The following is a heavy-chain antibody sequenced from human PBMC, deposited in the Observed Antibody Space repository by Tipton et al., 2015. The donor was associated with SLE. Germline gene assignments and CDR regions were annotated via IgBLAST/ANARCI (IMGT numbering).Heavy chain of an antibody. D-gene: IGHD3-22*01. CDR1: GDSISSGYY. J-gene: IGHJ3*01. Sequence: TLSLTCAVSGDSISSGYYWGWIRQPPGKGLEWIGHIHDGGITNYNTSLKSRVTISGDTSKNQLSLELSSVSAADTAVYYCARGGYSDNSGYYYAFHVWGQGTTVIVSS. V-gene: IGHV4-28*03. CDR2: IHDGGIT. CDR3: ARGGYSDNSGYYYAFHV.